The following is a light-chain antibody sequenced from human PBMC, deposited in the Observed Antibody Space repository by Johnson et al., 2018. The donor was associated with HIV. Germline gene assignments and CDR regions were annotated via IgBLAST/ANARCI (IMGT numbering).Light chain of an antibody. CDR1: SSNIGNNY. J-gene: IGLJ1*01. Sequence: QSVLTQPPSVSAAPGQKVTISCSGSSSNIGNNYVSWYQQLPGTAPKLLIYDNNQRPSGIPDRFSGSKSGTSATLGITGLQTGDEAYYYCGTWDSSLNAYVFGAATKVAVL. V-gene: IGLV1-51*01. CDR2: DNN. CDR3: GTWDSSLNAYV.